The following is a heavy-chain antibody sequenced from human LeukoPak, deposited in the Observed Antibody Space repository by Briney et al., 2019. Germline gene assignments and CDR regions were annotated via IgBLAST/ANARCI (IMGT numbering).Heavy chain of an antibody. CDR1: GFTVSTNY. CDR3: ARRGYSGYEQKDY. CDR2: IYSGGGST. J-gene: IGHJ4*02. V-gene: IGHV3-66*01. D-gene: IGHD5-12*01. Sequence: GGSLRLSCTASGFTVSTNYMSWVRQAPGKGLEWVSVIYSGGGSTYYADSVKGRFTISRDNSKNTLYLQMNSLRAEDTAVYYCARRGYSGYEQKDYWGQGTLVTVSS.